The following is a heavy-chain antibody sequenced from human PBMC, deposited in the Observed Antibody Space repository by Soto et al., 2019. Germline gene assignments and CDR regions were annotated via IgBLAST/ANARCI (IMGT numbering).Heavy chain of an antibody. CDR2: IYYSGST. Sequence: PSETLSLTCTVSGGSISSYYWSWVRQPPGKGLEWIGSIYYSGSTYYNPSLKSRVTISVDTSKNQFSLKLSSVTAADTAVYYCASPGSSGWYDYWGQGTLVTVSS. CDR3: ASPGSSGWYDY. J-gene: IGHJ4*02. CDR1: GGSISSYY. V-gene: IGHV4-59*05. D-gene: IGHD6-19*01.